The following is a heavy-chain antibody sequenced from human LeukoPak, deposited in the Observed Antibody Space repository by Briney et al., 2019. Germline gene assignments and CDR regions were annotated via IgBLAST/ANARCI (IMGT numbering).Heavy chain of an antibody. CDR3: AREGVGKVPAAMMGDY. V-gene: IGHV1-69*05. CDR2: IIPIFGTA. Sequence: AIXWVRQAPGQGLEWMGRIIPIFGTANYAQKFQGRVTITTEESTSTDYMELSSLRSEDTAVYYCAREGVGKVPAAMMGDYWGQGTLVTVSS. J-gene: IGHJ4*02. CDR1: A. D-gene: IGHD2-2*01.